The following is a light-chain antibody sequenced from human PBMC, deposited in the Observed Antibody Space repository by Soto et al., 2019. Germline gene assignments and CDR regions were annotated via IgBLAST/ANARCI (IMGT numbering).Light chain of an antibody. J-gene: IGKJ1*01. CDR2: DAS. V-gene: IGKV1-5*01. CDR1: QSISTW. CDR3: QHYNSYSEA. Sequence: DIQMTHSPSTLSAPVGDRVTITCRASQSISTWLAWYQQKPGKAPKLLIYDASTLENGVPPRFSGSGSGTEFTLTISSLQPDDFATYYCQHYNSYSEAFGQGTKVDIK.